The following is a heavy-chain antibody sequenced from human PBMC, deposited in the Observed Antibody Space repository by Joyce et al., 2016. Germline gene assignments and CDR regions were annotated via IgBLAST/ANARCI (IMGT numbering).Heavy chain of an antibody. CDR1: GGSIAAGGYF. Sequence: VQLQESGPGLVKPSQTPSLTCTVSGGSIAAGGYFWSWIRQRPVQGLEWIGYVYDSETAYYNPSLKSRLSMSFDTTKNQFALNLESVTAADTAVYYCAGRDRNSRNWFDPWGQGTLVTVSS. D-gene: IGHD1-26*01. V-gene: IGHV4-31*03. J-gene: IGHJ5*02. CDR2: VYDSETA. CDR3: AGRDRNSRNWFDP.